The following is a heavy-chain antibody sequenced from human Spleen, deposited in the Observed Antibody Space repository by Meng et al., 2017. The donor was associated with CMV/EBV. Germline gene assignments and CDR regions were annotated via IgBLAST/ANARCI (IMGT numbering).Heavy chain of an antibody. CDR2: IYYSGST. D-gene: IGHD2-15*01. CDR3: ARVSTTRAYDY. V-gene: IGHV4-39*07. Sequence: LQWQGSGPVLVKPSGTLSLTCTVSGGSISSSSYYWGWIRQPPGKGLEWIGSIYYSGSTYYNPSLKSRVTISVDTSKNQFSLKLSSVTAADTAVYYCARVSTTRAYDYWGQGTLVTVSS. CDR1: GGSISSSSYY. J-gene: IGHJ4*02.